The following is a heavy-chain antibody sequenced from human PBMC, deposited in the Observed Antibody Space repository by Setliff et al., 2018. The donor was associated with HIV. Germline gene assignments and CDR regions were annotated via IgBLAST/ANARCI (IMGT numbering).Heavy chain of an antibody. CDR3: ARVGYHCSGRYSFDY. CDR2: IYISGSA. J-gene: IGHJ4*02. Sequence: SETLSLTCTVSGDSINSGSYHWNWIRQPAGKGLEWIGRIYISGSANYNPSLKSRVTISVDTSKNQFSLKLSSVTAADTAVYYCARVGYHCSGRYSFDYWGQGTLVTVSS. CDR1: GDSINSGSYH. D-gene: IGHD3-10*02. V-gene: IGHV4-61*02.